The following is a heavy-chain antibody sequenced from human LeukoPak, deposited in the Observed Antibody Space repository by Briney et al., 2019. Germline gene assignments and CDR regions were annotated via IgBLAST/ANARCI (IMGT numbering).Heavy chain of an antibody. Sequence: GGSLSLPCAASGFTFSSYWMSWVCQAPGKGLEWVANIKQDGSEKYYVDSVKGRFTISRDNAKNSLYLQMNSLRADDTAVYYCARGYGGEHAFDIWGQGTMVTVSS. J-gene: IGHJ3*02. CDR2: IKQDGSEK. D-gene: IGHD4-23*01. V-gene: IGHV3-7*01. CDR3: ARGYGGEHAFDI. CDR1: GFTFSSYW.